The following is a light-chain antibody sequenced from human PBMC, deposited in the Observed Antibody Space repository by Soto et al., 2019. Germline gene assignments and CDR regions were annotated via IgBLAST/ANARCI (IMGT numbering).Light chain of an antibody. CDR2: GAS. CDR1: QSVSSNY. CDR3: QQYGSSPPLT. Sequence: EIVLTQSPGTLSSSPGERATLSCRASQSVSSNYLAWYQQKPGQAPRLLIYGASSRDTGIPDRFSGSGSGTDFTLTISRLEPEDFAVYYCQQYGSSPPLTFGGGTKVEIK. V-gene: IGKV3-20*01. J-gene: IGKJ4*01.